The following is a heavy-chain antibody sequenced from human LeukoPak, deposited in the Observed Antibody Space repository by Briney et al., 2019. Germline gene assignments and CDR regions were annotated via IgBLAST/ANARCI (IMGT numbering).Heavy chain of an antibody. Sequence: GGSLRLSCAAAGFPFSDRYMSWIRQAPGKGMEWVAYISPNSDNIHYADPVKGRFTVSRDNSKNTLSLQMNSLRAEDTAVFYCAKDYGPVRGRYRGGAFHIWGQGTMVTVSS. J-gene: IGHJ3*02. CDR3: AKDYGPVRGRYRGGAFHI. CDR2: ISPNSDNI. D-gene: IGHD3-10*02. CDR1: GFPFSDRY. V-gene: IGHV3-11*06.